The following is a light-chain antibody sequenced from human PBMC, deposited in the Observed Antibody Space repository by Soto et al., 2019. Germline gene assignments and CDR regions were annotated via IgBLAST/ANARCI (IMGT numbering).Light chain of an antibody. J-gene: IGLJ7*01. CDR2: DTS. CDR1: TGDVTNGRW. Sequence: QAVVTQEPSLTVSPGGTVTLTCVYSTGDVTNGRWPYWFQQRPGQVPRTLIHDTSNKHPWTPARFSGSLLGGKAALTLSGAQPEDEAVYYCLLFYDGVAVFGGGTQLTVL. CDR3: LLFYDGVAV. V-gene: IGLV7-46*01.